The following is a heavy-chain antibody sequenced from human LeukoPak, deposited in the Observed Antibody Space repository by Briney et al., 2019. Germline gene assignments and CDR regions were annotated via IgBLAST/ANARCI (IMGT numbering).Heavy chain of an antibody. CDR1: GYTFTGYY. V-gene: IGHV1-2*06. J-gene: IGHJ4*02. D-gene: IGHD3-10*01. CDR3: ANSGFITMVRGVPFDY. Sequence: ASVKVSCKASGYTFTGYYMHWVRQAPGQGLEWMGRINPNRGGTNYAQKFQGRVTMTRDTSISTAYMELSRLRSDDTAVYYCANSGFITMVRGVPFDYWGQGTLVTVSS. CDR2: INPNRGGT.